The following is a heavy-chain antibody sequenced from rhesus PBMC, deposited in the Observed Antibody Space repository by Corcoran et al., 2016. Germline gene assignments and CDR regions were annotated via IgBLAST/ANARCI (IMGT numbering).Heavy chain of an antibody. CDR1: GGSISDSYR. Sequence: QVQLQESGPGVVKPSETLSLTCAVSGGSISDSYRWSWIRQPPGKGLDWIGYIYGSSTSTNYNPSLKGRVTISKDTSKNQFSLKLSSVTAADTAVYYCARSIAAAVFDYWGQGVLVTVSS. CDR2: IYGSSTST. CDR3: ARSIAAAVFDY. V-gene: IGHV4S10*01. J-gene: IGHJ4*01. D-gene: IGHD6-25*01.